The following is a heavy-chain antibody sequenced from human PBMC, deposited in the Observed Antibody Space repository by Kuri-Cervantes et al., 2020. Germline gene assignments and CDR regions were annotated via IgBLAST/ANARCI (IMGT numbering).Heavy chain of an antibody. CDR1: GGSISSSSYY. Sequence: LSLTCTVSGGSISSSSYYWGWIRQAPGKGLEWVSYISSSGSTIYYADSVKGRFTISRDNAKNSLYLQMNSLRAEDTAVYYCARPYYDSSGYYFRARSVSYGMDVWGQGTTVTVSS. CDR2: ISSSGSTI. D-gene: IGHD3-22*01. J-gene: IGHJ6*02. V-gene: IGHV3-11*01. CDR3: ARPYYDSSGYYFRARSVSYGMDV.